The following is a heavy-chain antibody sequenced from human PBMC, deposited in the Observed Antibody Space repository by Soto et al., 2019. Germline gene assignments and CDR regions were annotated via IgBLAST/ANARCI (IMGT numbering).Heavy chain of an antibody. J-gene: IGHJ6*02. CDR3: ARDTVTSLTPYQGFYYYGMDV. D-gene: IGHD2-2*01. CDR2: IRSKAYGGTT. CDR1: GFTFGDYA. Sequence: LRLSCTASGFTFGDYAMSWFRQAPGKGLEWVGFIRSKAYGGTTEYAASVKGRFTISRDDSKSIAYLQMDTLRPDDTAIYYCARDTVTSLTPYQGFYYYGMDVWGQGTTVTVSS. V-gene: IGHV3-49*03.